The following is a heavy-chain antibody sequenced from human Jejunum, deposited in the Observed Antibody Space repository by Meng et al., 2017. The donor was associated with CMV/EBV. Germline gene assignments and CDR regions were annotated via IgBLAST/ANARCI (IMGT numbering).Heavy chain of an antibody. CDR1: GGSISSSSYY. J-gene: IGHJ3*02. Sequence: SGGSISSSSYYWGWIRQPPGKGLGWIGSIYYSGSTYYNPSLKSRVTISVDTSKNQFSLKLSSVTAADTAVYYCARWTRGPRDAFDIWGQGTMVTVSS. D-gene: IGHD2-2*01. CDR2: IYYSGST. V-gene: IGHV4-39*07. CDR3: ARWTRGPRDAFDI.